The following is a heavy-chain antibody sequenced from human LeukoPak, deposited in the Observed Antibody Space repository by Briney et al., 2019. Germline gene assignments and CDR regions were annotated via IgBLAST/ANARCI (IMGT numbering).Heavy chain of an antibody. Sequence: GASLKISCQTSGYSFPSSGIGWVRQMPGKGLEWMGVIYPRDSDARYSPSFQGQVTISVDKSINTAYLQWSSLKASDTATYYCARLYFSSSSFDYWGQGTLVTVAS. V-gene: IGHV5-51*01. CDR2: IYPRDSDA. CDR3: ARLYFSSSSFDY. J-gene: IGHJ4*02. D-gene: IGHD2-2*01. CDR1: GYSFPSSG.